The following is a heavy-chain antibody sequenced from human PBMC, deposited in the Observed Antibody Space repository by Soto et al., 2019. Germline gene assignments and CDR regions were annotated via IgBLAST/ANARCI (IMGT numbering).Heavy chain of an antibody. Sequence: LRLSCVASGFTFENYAMSWVRQAPGKGLEWVSAISGSGGTTYYSDSVKGRFTISRDNSKNTVYLQMNDLRVEDAAEYFCAKDSWAIFGVPAGEYYAMDVWGQGTTVTVSS. CDR1: GFTFENYA. CDR2: ISGSGGTT. CDR3: AKDSWAIFGVPAGEYYAMDV. D-gene: IGHD3-3*01. V-gene: IGHV3-23*01. J-gene: IGHJ6*02.